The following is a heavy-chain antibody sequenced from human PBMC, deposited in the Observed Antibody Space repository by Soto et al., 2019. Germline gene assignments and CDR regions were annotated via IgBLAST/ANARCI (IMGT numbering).Heavy chain of an antibody. CDR1: GFTFSSYA. J-gene: IGHJ6*03. CDR2: ISGSGGST. CDR3: AKGKDYYGSGSYPYYMDV. Sequence: GGSLRLSCAASGFTFSSYAMSWARQAPGKGLEWVSAISGSGGSTYYADSVKGRFTISRDNSKNTLYLQMNSLRAEDTVVYYCAKGKDYYGSGSYPYYMDVWGKGTTVTVSS. D-gene: IGHD3-10*01. V-gene: IGHV3-23*01.